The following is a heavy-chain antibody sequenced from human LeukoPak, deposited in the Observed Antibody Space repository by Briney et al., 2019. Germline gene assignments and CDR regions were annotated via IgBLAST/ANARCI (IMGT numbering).Heavy chain of an antibody. V-gene: IGHV4-59*01. CDR2: IYYSGST. Sequence: SETLSLTCTVSGGSISSYYWSWIRQPPGKGLEWIGYIYYSGSTNYNPSLKSRVTISVDTSKDQFSLKLSSVTAADTAVYYRATAVKYYYDSSGYPKWFDPWGQGTLVTVSS. CDR1: GGSISSYY. CDR3: ATAVKYYYDSSGYPKWFDP. D-gene: IGHD3-22*01. J-gene: IGHJ5*02.